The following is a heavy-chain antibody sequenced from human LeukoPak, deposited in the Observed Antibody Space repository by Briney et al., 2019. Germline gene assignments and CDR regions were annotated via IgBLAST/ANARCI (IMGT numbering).Heavy chain of an antibody. CDR1: GYTFTSYG. Sequence: ASVKVSCKASGYTFTSYGISWVRQAPGQGLEWMGWISAYNGNTNYAQKLQGRATMTTDTSTSTAYMELRSLRSDDTAVYYCARLRPMVQGVIITSRWFDPWGQGTLVTVSS. CDR3: ARLRPMVQGVIITSRWFDP. J-gene: IGHJ5*02. V-gene: IGHV1-18*01. CDR2: ISAYNGNT. D-gene: IGHD3-10*01.